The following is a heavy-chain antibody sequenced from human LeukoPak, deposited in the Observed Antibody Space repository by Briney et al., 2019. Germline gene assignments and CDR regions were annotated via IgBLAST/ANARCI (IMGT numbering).Heavy chain of an antibody. CDR2: IYHSGST. D-gene: IGHD3-10*01. J-gene: IGHJ6*02. Sequence: SGTLSLTCTVSGGSISSTNWWSWVRQPPGKGLEWIGEIYHSGSTNYNPSLKSRVTISVDTSKNQFSLKLSSVTAADTAVYYCARGSKGSGSYVSRHSGRYYYYCGMDVWGQGTTVTVSS. CDR1: GGSISSTNW. V-gene: IGHV4-4*02. CDR3: ARGSKGSGSYVSRHSGRYYYYCGMDV.